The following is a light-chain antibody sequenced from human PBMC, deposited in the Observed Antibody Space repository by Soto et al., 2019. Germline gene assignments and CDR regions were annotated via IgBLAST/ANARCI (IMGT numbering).Light chain of an antibody. V-gene: IGKV3-11*01. Sequence: EIVLTQSPATLSLSPGERATLSCRASQSVSSYLAWYQQKPGQAPRLLIYDASNRATGIPARFSGSGSGTDFTLTISSLEPEDFAVYYCQQRSNCPWTFGQGTQLEIK. CDR2: DAS. J-gene: IGKJ2*02. CDR1: QSVSSY. CDR3: QQRSNCPWT.